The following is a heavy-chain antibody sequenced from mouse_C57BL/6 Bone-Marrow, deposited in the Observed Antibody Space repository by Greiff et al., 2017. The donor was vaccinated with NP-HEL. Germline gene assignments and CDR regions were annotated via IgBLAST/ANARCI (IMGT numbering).Heavy chain of an antibody. CDR1: GYTFTDYE. V-gene: IGHV1-15*01. CDR3: TRSGVTTKDYCGY. CDR2: IDPETGGT. J-gene: IGHJ2*01. D-gene: IGHD2-2*01. Sequence: QVQLQQSGAELVRPGASVTLSCKASGYTFTDYEMHWVKQTPVHGLEWIGAIDPETGGTAYNQKFKGKAILTADKSSSTAYMELRSLTSEDSAVDDGTRSGVTTKDYCGYWGQGTTLTVSS.